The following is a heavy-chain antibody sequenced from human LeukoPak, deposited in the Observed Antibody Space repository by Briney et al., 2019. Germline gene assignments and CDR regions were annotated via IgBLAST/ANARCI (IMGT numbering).Heavy chain of an antibody. D-gene: IGHD4-23*01. J-gene: IGHJ3*02. CDR2: ISGSGGST. V-gene: IGHV3-23*01. CDR1: GFTFSTYA. CDR3: AKLGGDHRGPLDI. Sequence: PGGSLRLSCVASGFTFSTYAMSWVRQAPGKGLEWVSVISGSGGSTYYADSVKGRFTISRDNSKNTLYLQMNSLRVEDTAVYYCAKLGGDHRGPLDIWGQGTMVTVSS.